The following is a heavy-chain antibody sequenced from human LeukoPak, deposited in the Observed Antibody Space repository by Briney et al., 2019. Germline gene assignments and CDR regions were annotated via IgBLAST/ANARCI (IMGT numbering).Heavy chain of an antibody. CDR3: ARRRYYDGSGYLE. V-gene: IGHV4-39*01. J-gene: IGHJ1*01. CDR1: GDSISRSDSY. CDR2: LYYRGRT. Sequence: SETLSLTCSVSGDSISRSDSYWDWIRQPPGKGLEWIGTLYYRGRTYYSPSLKSRVTMSVDTSNNQFSLNLRSVTAADTAVYYCARRRYYDGSGYLEWGQGTLLSVSS. D-gene: IGHD3-22*01.